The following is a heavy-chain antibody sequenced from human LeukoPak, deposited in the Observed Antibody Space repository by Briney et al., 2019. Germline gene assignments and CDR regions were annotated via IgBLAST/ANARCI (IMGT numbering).Heavy chain of an antibody. CDR3: TKGGHGDY. Sequence: GGSLRLSCQASGFPFSTFPMSWVRQAPGKGLEWVSTLSGDGSDTYYADSVKGRFTISRDTSKNPLFLQMNSLRADDTAIYYCTKGGHGDYWGQGTMVTVSS. CDR1: GFPFSTFP. V-gene: IGHV3-23*01. D-gene: IGHD2-21*02. CDR2: LSGDGSDT. J-gene: IGHJ4*02.